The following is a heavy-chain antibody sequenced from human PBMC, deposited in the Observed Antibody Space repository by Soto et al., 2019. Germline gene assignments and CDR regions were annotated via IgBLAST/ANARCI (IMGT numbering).Heavy chain of an antibody. CDR2: IFHSGST. CDR1: GGSISNSNW. CDR3: APRPIVGGAI. V-gene: IGHV4-4*02. J-gene: IGHJ4*02. Sequence: SETLSLTCAVFGGSISNSNWWTWVRQPPGKGLDWIGEIFHSGSTNYNSSLMGRVTISVDKANNQFSLKLSSVTAADTAVYYWAPRPIVGGAIRGQGTLVTVSS. D-gene: IGHD3-16*02.